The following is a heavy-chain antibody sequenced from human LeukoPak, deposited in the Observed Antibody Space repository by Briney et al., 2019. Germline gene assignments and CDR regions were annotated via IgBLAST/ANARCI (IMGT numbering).Heavy chain of an antibody. J-gene: IGHJ4*02. Sequence: GGSLRLSCAASGFTFSSYAMHWVRQAPGKGLEWVAVISYDGSNKYYADSVKGRITISRGNSKNTLYLQMNSLRAEDTAVYYCAGDPLQMATITRTFDYWGQGTLVTVSS. D-gene: IGHD5-24*01. V-gene: IGHV3-30*04. CDR2: ISYDGSNK. CDR1: GFTFSSYA. CDR3: AGDPLQMATITRTFDY.